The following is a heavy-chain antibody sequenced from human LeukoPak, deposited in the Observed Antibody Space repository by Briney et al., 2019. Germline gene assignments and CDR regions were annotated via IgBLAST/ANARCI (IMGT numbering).Heavy chain of an antibody. Sequence: PGGSLRLSCAASGFTVSSNYMSWVRQAPGKGLEWVAVIYSGGSTYYADSVKGRFTISRDNSKDTLYLQMNSLRAEDTAVYYCARTPTEYCSSTSKGCYFDYWGQGTLVTVSS. V-gene: IGHV3-66*02. CDR2: IYSGGST. CDR3: ARTPTEYCSSTSKGCYFDY. J-gene: IGHJ4*02. D-gene: IGHD2-2*01. CDR1: GFTVSSNY.